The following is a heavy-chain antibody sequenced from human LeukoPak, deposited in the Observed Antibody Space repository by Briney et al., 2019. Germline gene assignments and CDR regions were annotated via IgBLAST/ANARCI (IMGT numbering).Heavy chain of an antibody. Sequence: PSETLSLTCTVSGGSISSGSYYWSWIRQPAGKGLEWIGRIYTSGSTNYNPSLKSRVTISVDTSKNQFSLKLSSVTAADTAVYYCARTKLGPYYFDYWGQGTLVTVSS. CDR3: ARTKLGPYYFDY. CDR2: IYTSGST. CDR1: GGSISSGSYY. D-gene: IGHD1-26*01. V-gene: IGHV4-61*02. J-gene: IGHJ4*02.